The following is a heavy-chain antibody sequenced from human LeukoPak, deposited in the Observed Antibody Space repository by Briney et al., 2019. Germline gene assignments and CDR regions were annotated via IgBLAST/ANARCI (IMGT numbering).Heavy chain of an antibody. D-gene: IGHD3-10*01. J-gene: IGHJ6*02. CDR1: GGSISSYY. CDR3: ARDSRDYGSGSYWDV. V-gene: IGHV4-59*01. CDR2: ITGNIYYSGST. Sequence: SETLSLTCTVSGGSISSYYWNWIRQPPGKGLEWIGYITGNIYYSGSTNYNASLKSRVTISLDMSKNQFSLKLSAVTAADTAVYYCARDSRDYGSGSYWDVWAKGPRSPSP.